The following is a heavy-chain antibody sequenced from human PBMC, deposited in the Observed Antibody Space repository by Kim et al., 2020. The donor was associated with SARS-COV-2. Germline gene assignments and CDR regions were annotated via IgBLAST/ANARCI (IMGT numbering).Heavy chain of an antibody. CDR1: GFTVSSNY. CDR3: ARSRVLYSSSWFLKGPVGAFDI. V-gene: IGHV3-53*01. CDR2: IYSGGST. Sequence: GGSLRLSCAASGFTVSSNYMSWVRQAPGKGLEWVSVIYSGGSTYYADSVKGRFTISRDNSKNTLYLQMNSLRAEDTAVYYCARSRVLYSSSWFLKGPVGAFDIWGQGTMVTVSS. D-gene: IGHD6-13*01. J-gene: IGHJ3*02.